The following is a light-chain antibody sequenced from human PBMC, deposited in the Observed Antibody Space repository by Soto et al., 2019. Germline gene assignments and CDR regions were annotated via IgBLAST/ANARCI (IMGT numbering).Light chain of an antibody. J-gene: IGKJ5*01. CDR1: QCVSSSY. V-gene: IGKV3-20*01. CDR3: HHYDSLPIT. Sequence: EIMLTQSPCTLSLSPGERATLSCRASQCVSSSYLAWYQQKPWQPPRLLIYGASRRDTGIPDRFSGSGSGTDFPLTISRLEPEDFAVFYCHHYDSLPITCGQGTRPQIK. CDR2: GAS.